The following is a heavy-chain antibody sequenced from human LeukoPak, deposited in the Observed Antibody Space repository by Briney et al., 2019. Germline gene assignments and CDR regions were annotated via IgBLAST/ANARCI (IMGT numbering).Heavy chain of an antibody. CDR1: SGSFSGYY. V-gene: IGHV4-59*12. J-gene: IGHJ5*02. D-gene: IGHD6-6*01. CDR3: ARDVRDFSSSDGGWFDP. Sequence: SETLSLTCAVYSGSFSGYYWSWIRQPPGKGLEWIGYIYYSGSTNYNPSLKSRVTISVDTSKNQFSLKLSSVTAADTAVYYCARDVRDFSSSDGGWFDPWGQGTLVTVSS. CDR2: IYYSGST.